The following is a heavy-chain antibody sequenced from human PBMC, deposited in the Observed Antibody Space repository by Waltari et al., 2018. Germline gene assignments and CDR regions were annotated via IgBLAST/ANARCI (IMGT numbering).Heavy chain of an antibody. V-gene: IGHV4-31*03. CDR2: LYYTGER. Sequence: QVQMQESGPGLVKPSQTLSLTCTVSGGTISSGGYYWCWRRQHPGKGLEWIGYLYYTGERYYNPSLTSRVAISIDTSKSQFALDLGTVTAADTAVYYCARRGAYFYDYWGRGTLVTVSS. CDR1: GGTISSGGYY. CDR3: ARRGAYFYDY. D-gene: IGHD1-26*01. J-gene: IGHJ4*02.